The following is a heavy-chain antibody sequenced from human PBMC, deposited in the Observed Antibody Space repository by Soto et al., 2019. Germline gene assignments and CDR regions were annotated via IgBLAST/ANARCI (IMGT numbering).Heavy chain of an antibody. J-gene: IGHJ5*02. CDR1: GYTFTSYY. CDR3: VRDQDSRGYSVFNL. Sequence: ASVKVSCKASGYTFTSYYMHWVRQAPGQGLEWMGIINPSGGGTTYADSVKGRFTISRDNARNTLYLQMNSLRADDTAVYFCVRDQDSRGYSVFNLWGQGAQVTVSS. CDR2: INPSGGGT. V-gene: IGHV1-46*03. D-gene: IGHD3-22*01.